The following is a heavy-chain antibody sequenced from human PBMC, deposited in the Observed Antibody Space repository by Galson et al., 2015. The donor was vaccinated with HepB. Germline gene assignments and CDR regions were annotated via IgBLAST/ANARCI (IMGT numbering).Heavy chain of an antibody. Sequence: SVKVSCKASGYIFTKYGINWVRQAPGQGLEWMGWININTGSPMYAQGFTGRFVFSLDTSVSTAYLHIGSLTPEDTAVYYCARDRASGTPFFDSWGQGTLGTVSS. J-gene: IGHJ4*02. CDR1: GYIFTKYG. CDR3: ARDRASGTPFFDS. V-gene: IGHV7-4-1*01. D-gene: IGHD6-13*01. CDR2: ININTGSP.